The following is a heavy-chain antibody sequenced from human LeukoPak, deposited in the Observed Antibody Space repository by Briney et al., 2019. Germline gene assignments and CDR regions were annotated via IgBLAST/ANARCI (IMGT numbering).Heavy chain of an antibody. D-gene: IGHD5-24*01. J-gene: IGHJ4*02. V-gene: IGHV3-9*01. Sequence: PGRSLRLSCAASGFTFDDYAMHWVRQAPGKGLEWVSGISWNSGSIGYADSVKGRFTISRDNAKNSLYLQMNSLRAEDTAIYYCTRVGYIDEGIDYWSQGTLVTVSS. CDR1: GFTFDDYA. CDR2: ISWNSGSI. CDR3: TRVGYIDEGIDY.